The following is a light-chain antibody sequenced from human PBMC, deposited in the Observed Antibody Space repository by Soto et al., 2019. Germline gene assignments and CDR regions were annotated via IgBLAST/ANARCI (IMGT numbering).Light chain of an antibody. V-gene: IGLV1-40*01. Sequence: QSVLTQPPSVSGAPGQRVTISCTGSSSNIGAGYDVHWYQQLPGTAPKLLIYGNSNRPSGVPDRFSGSKSGTSASLAITGLQAEAEADYYCQSYDSSLSGPYVFGTGTKVTVL. CDR3: QSYDSSLSGPYV. CDR1: SSNIGAGYD. CDR2: GNS. J-gene: IGLJ1*01.